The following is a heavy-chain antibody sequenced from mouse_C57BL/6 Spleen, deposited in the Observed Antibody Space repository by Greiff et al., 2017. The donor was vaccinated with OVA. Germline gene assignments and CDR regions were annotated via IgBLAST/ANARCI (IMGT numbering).Heavy chain of an antibody. V-gene: IGHV1-72*01. D-gene: IGHD1-1*01. Sequence: QVQLQQPGAELVKPGASVKLSCTASGYTFTSYWMHWVKQRPGRGLEWIGRIDPNSGGTKYNEKFKSKATLTVDKPSSTAYMQLSSLTSEDSAVYYGARNKRAVVATGLDVWGTGTTVTVSS. CDR2: IDPNSGGT. CDR1: GYTFTSYW. J-gene: IGHJ1*03. CDR3: ARNKRAVVATGLDV.